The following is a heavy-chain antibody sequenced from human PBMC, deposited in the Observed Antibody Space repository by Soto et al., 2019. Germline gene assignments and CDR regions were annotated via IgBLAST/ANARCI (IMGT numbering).Heavy chain of an antibody. CDR3: ARDRWKYNGNHYPSYYYGMDV. CDR1: GFTFSSYA. J-gene: IGHJ6*04. D-gene: IGHD1-20*01. CDR2: ISYDGSNK. Sequence: QVQLVESGGGVVQPGRSLRLSCAASGFTFSSYAMHWVRQAPGKGLEWVAVISYDGSNKYYADSVKGRFTISRDNSKNTLDLQMTSLRAEDTAVYYRARDRWKYNGNHYPSYYYGMDVWGKGTTVTVSS. V-gene: IGHV3-30-3*01.